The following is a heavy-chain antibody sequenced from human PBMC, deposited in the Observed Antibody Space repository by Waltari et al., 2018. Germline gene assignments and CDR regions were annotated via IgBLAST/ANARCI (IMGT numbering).Heavy chain of an antibody. D-gene: IGHD5-12*01. V-gene: IGHV3-7*01. CDR2: IKQDGSEK. Sequence: EVQLVESGGGLVQPGGSLRLACAASGFTFRSYWMSWVRQAPGKELEGVANIKQDGSEKYYLDSVKGRFTISRDNAKNSLYLQMNSLRAEDTAVYYCARDDSLRGGYDRVGYYGMDVWGQGTTVTVSS. CDR1: GFTFRSYW. J-gene: IGHJ6*02. CDR3: ARDDSLRGGYDRVGYYGMDV.